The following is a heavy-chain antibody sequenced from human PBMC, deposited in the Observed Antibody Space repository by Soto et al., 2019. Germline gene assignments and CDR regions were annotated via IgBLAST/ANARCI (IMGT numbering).Heavy chain of an antibody. CDR1: GGSISSGGYY. D-gene: IGHD6-13*01. CDR3: ARVGVGSAAGWFDP. J-gene: IGHJ5*02. V-gene: IGHV4-31*03. CDR2: IYYSGST. Sequence: QVQLQESGPGLVKPSQTLSLTCTVSGGSISSGGYYWSWIRQHPGKGLEWIGYIYYSGSTYYNPSLKSRVTIAVDTSKNQFSLQLSSVTAADTAVYYRARVGVGSAAGWFDPWGQGTLVTVSS.